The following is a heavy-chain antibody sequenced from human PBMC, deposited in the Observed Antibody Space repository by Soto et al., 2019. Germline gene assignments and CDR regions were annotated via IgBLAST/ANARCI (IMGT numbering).Heavy chain of an antibody. V-gene: IGHV4-59*01. CDR3: ARDPGYSGGSFDY. Sequence: QVQLQESGPGLVKPSETLSPICTVSGGFISSYYWSWIRQPPGKGLEWSGYLDYSGSTNYNPSLKGRGTISVDTAKNQFSLKLRSVTAADTAVYYCARDPGYSGGSFDYWGQGTLVTVSS. CDR2: LDYSGST. D-gene: IGHD2-15*01. CDR1: GGFISSYY. J-gene: IGHJ4*02.